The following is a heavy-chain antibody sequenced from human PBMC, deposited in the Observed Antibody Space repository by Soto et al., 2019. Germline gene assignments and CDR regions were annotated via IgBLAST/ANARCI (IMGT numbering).Heavy chain of an antibody. V-gene: IGHV3-23*01. J-gene: IGHJ6*02. CDR1: GFTFSSYA. Sequence: EVQLLESGGGLVQPGGSLRLSCAASGFTFSSYAMSWVRQAPGKGLEWVSAISGSGGSTYYADSVKGRFTISRDNSKNTMYLQMNSLRAEDTAVYYCAKSFNYYYYGMDVWGQGTTVTVSS. CDR2: ISGSGGST. CDR3: AKSFNYYYYGMDV.